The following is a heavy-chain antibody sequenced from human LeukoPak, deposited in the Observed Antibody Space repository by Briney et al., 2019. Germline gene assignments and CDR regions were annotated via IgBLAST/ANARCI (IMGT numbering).Heavy chain of an antibody. J-gene: IGHJ3*02. D-gene: IGHD1-1*01. CDR3: ARGGYNWNDESAFDI. CDR2: IYSGGST. CDR1: GFTVSSNY. Sequence: GGSLRLSCAASGFTVSSNYMSWVRQAPGKGLGWVSVIYSGGSTYYADSVKGRFTISRDNSKNTLYLQMNSLRAEDTAVYYCARGGYNWNDESAFDIWGQGTMVTVSS. V-gene: IGHV3-66*02.